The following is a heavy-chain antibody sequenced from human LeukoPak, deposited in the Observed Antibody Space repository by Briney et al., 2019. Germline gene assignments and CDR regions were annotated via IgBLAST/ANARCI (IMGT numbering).Heavy chain of an antibody. CDR1: GFTFSNYA. Sequence: GGSLRLSCAASGFTFSNYAMSWVRQAPGKGLQWVSTITSGGSTYYADSVKGRFTTSRDSPKNTLYLQMNSLRAEDTAVYYCAKSRYTSSNTNDYWGQGTLVTVSS. J-gene: IGHJ4*02. CDR2: ITSGGST. CDR3: AKSRYTSSNTNDY. V-gene: IGHV3-23*01. D-gene: IGHD2-2*02.